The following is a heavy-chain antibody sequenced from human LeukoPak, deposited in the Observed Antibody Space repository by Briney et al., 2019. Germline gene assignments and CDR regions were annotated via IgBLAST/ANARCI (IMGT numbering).Heavy chain of an antibody. CDR1: GGSISSGGYS. J-gene: IGHJ4*02. V-gene: IGHV4-30-2*01. CDR2: IYHSGST. D-gene: IGHD1-26*01. CDR3: AREDPELLNFDY. Sequence: SQTLSLTCTVSGGSISSGGYSWSWIRQPPGKGLEWIGYIYHSGSTYYNPSLKSRVTISVDRSKNQFSLKLSSVTAADTAVYYCAREDPELLNFDYWGQGTLVTVSS.